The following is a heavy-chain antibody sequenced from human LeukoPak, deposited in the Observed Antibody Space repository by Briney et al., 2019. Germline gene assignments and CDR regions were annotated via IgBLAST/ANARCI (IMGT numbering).Heavy chain of an antibody. Sequence: GGSLRLSCAASGSTFSSYSMNWVRQAPGKGLEWVSSISSSSSYIYYADSVKGRFTISRDNAKNSLYLQMNSLRAEDTAVYYCARVGGSYYYDSSGYYHEGDAFDIWGQGTMVTVSS. CDR1: GSTFSSYS. D-gene: IGHD3-22*01. V-gene: IGHV3-21*01. J-gene: IGHJ3*02. CDR2: ISSSSSYI. CDR3: ARVGGSYYYDSSGYYHEGDAFDI.